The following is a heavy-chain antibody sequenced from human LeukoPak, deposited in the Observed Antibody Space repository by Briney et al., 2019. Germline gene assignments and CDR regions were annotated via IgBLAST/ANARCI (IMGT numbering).Heavy chain of an antibody. V-gene: IGHV1-8*01. CDR1: GYTFTSYD. CDR3: ARGGTYYDILTGYYTPYYYYYGMDV. D-gene: IGHD3-9*01. CDR2: MNPNSGNT. Sequence: ASVKVSCTASGYTFTSYDINWVRQATGQGLEWMGWMNPNSGNTGYAQKFQGRVTMTRNTSISTAYMELSSLRSEDTAVYYCARGGTYYDILTGYYTPYYYYYGMDVWGQGTTVTVSS. J-gene: IGHJ6*02.